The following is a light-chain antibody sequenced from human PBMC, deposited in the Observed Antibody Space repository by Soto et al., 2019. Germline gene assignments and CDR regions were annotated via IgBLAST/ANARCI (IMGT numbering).Light chain of an antibody. V-gene: IGKV1-39*01. CDR1: QTINAY. Sequence: DLPMTQSPSSLSASVGDRVTITCRASQTINAYLYWYQQKPGKAPKLLIYAASSLQSGVPSRFSGSGSGTDFTLTISSLQPEDFATYYCQESYRTPRTFGQGTRLEI. CDR3: QESYRTPRT. J-gene: IGKJ2*01. CDR2: AAS.